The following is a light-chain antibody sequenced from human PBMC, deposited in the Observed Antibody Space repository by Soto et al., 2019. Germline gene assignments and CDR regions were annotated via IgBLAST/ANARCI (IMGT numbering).Light chain of an antibody. J-gene: IGLJ1*01. Sequence: QSALTQPRSVSGSPGQSVTISCTGTRSDVGNYDYVSWHQQYPGKAPKLMIYDVSKRPSGVPGRFSGSKSGNTASLTISGLQTEDEADYYCCSYAGSYSYVFGTGTKVTVL. CDR1: RSDVGNYDY. V-gene: IGLV2-11*01. CDR3: CSYAGSYSYV. CDR2: DVS.